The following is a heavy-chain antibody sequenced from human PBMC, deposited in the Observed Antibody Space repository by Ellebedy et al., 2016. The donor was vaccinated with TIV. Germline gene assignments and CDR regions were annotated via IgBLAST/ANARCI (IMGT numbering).Heavy chain of an antibody. CDR2: IYYSGST. D-gene: IGHD3-3*01. CDR3: ARGSYTGGFHFDS. Sequence: SETLSLTCTVSGGSISSYYWSWIRQPPGKGLEWIGYIYYSGSTNYNPSLKSRVTMSVDTSKNQFSLRLSSVTAADTAVYFCARGSYTGGFHFDSWGQGSLVTVSA. J-gene: IGHJ4*02. V-gene: IGHV4-59*08. CDR1: GGSISSYY.